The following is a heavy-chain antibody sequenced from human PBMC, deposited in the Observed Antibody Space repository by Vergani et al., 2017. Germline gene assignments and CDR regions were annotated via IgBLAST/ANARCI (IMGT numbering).Heavy chain of an antibody. CDR2: IRYDGGRR. CDR3: VKGKGTFES. D-gene: IGHD1-7*01. J-gene: IGHJ4*02. Sequence: QVQLVERGGGVVQPGGSLRLSCTASGFIFCSHGMHWVRQAPGKGVEWVAFIRYDGGRRDYGESVKGRFTISRDNSKNMVYTQMNSLRPEDTAVYYCVKGKGTFESWGQGTLVTVSS. V-gene: IGHV3-30*02. CDR1: GFIFCSHG.